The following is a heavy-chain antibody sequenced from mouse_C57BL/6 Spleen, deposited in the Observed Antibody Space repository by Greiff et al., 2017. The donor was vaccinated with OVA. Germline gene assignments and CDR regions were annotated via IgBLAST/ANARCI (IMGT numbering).Heavy chain of an antibody. CDR3: ARIDYYGSSYFDC. CDR1: GYTFTDYY. D-gene: IGHD1-1*01. J-gene: IGHJ2*01. V-gene: IGHV1-26*01. CDR2: INPNNGGT. Sequence: VQLQQSGPELVKPGASVKISCKASGYTFTDYYMNWVKQSHGKSLEWIGDINPNNGGTSYNQKFKGKATLTVDKSSSTAYMELRSLTSEDSAVYYCARIDYYGSSYFDCWGQGTTLTVSS.